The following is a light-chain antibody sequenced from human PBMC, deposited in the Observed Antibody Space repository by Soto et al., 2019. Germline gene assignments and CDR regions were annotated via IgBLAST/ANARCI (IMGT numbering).Light chain of an antibody. CDR1: SSDVGGYNY. Sequence: QSALTQPASVSGSLGQSITISCSGTSSDVGGYNYVSWYQQYPGKAPKHLIYEVSYRPSGVPDRFSGSKSGNTASLTISGLQAEDEADYYCCSYAGSYTLVFGGGTKLTVL. J-gene: IGLJ2*01. V-gene: IGLV2-11*01. CDR2: EVS. CDR3: CSYAGSYTLV.